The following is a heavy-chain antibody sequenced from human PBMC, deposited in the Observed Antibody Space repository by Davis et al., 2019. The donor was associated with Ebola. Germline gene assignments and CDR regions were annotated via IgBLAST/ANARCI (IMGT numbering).Heavy chain of an antibody. V-gene: IGHV1-3*01. CDR2: INAGNGNT. CDR1: GYTFTSYA. Sequence: ASVKVSCKASGYTFTSYAMHWVRQAPGQRLEWMGWINAGNGNTKYSQKFQDRVTITRDTSESTANMELGSLRSEDTSVYYCARDRGGDYSFDYWGQGTLVTVSS. J-gene: IGHJ4*02. CDR3: ARDRGGDYSFDY. D-gene: IGHD3-10*01.